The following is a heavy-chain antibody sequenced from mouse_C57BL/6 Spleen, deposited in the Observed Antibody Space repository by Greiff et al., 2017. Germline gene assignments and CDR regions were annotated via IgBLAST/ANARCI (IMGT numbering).Heavy chain of an antibody. CDR2: IYPSDSET. CDR3: ARADYYGSSYAMDY. J-gene: IGHJ4*01. CDR1: GYTFTSYW. D-gene: IGHD1-1*01. V-gene: IGHV1-61*01. Sequence: QVQLQQPGAELVRPGSSVKLSCKASGYTFTSYWMDWVKQRPGQGLEWIGNIYPSDSETRYNQKFKDKATLTVDKSSSTAYMQLSSLTSEDSAVYYCARADYYGSSYAMDYWGQGTSVTVSS.